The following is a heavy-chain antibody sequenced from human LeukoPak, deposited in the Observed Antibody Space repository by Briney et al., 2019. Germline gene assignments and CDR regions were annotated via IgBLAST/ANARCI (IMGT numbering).Heavy chain of an antibody. CDR2: IYYSGST. Sequence: SETLSLTCTVSGGSISIYYWGWIRQPPGKGLEWIGSIYYSGSTYDNPSLKSRVTISVDTSKNQFSLKLISVTAADTAVYYCARSHWGPFGSRIANWFDPWGQGTLVTVSS. V-gene: IGHV4-39*07. J-gene: IGHJ5*02. CDR3: ARSHWGPFGSRIANWFDP. D-gene: IGHD7-27*01. CDR1: GGSISIYY.